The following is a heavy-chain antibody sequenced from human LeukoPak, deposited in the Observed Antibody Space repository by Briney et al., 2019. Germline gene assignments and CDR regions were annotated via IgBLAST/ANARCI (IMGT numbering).Heavy chain of an antibody. V-gene: IGHV1-3*01. CDR1: GYTFTSYD. CDR3: ASSYSGSYYLFDY. Sequence: ASVKVSCKASGYTFTSYDINWVRQAPGQRLEWMGWINAGNGNTKYSQKFQGRVTITRDTSASTAYMELSSLRSEDTAVYYCASSYSGSYYLFDYWGQGTLVTVSS. J-gene: IGHJ4*02. CDR2: INAGNGNT. D-gene: IGHD1-26*01.